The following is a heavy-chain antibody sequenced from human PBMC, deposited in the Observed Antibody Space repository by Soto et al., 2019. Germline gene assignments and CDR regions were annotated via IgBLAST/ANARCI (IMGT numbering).Heavy chain of an antibody. CDR2: MNPNSGNT. CDR3: AIGKGYCSSTSCYIDYYGMDV. Sequence: ASVKVSCKASGYTFTSYDINWVRQATGQGLEWMGWMNPNSGNTGYAQKFQGRVTMTRNTSISTAYIELSSLRSEDTAVYYCAIGKGYCSSTSCYIDYYGMDVWGQGTTVTVSS. J-gene: IGHJ6*02. D-gene: IGHD2-2*02. CDR1: GYTFTSYD. V-gene: IGHV1-8*01.